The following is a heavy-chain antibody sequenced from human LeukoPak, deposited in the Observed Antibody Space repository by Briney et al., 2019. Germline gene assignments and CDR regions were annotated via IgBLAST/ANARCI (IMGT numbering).Heavy chain of an antibody. J-gene: IGHJ4*02. CDR2: ISGDGGST. CDR1: GFTFGDYA. Sequence: GGSLRLSCAASGFTFGDYAMHWVGQAPGKGLEWVSLISGDGGSTYYADSVKGRFTISRDNSKNSLYLQMNSLRTEDTALYYCANEKRAPDEDNLDYWGQGTQVTVSS. CDR3: ANEKRAPDEDNLDY. D-gene: IGHD5-24*01. V-gene: IGHV3-43*02.